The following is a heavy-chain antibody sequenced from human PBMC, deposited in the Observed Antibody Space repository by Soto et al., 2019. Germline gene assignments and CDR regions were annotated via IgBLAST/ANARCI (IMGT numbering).Heavy chain of an antibody. V-gene: IGHV3-33*05. Sequence: QVQLVESGGGVVQSGGSLTLSCTVSGFFLSDYGMHWVRQAPGKGLGWVAATSYDGSREYYSDSVKDRFTTSRDNSKNTVYLHMNRLRAEDKGLYYCARGGGLNQLLSGSDHWGQGTLVTVSS. CDR3: ARGGGLNQLLSGSDH. J-gene: IGHJ4*02. CDR1: GFFLSDYG. D-gene: IGHD1-26*01. CDR2: TSYDGSRE.